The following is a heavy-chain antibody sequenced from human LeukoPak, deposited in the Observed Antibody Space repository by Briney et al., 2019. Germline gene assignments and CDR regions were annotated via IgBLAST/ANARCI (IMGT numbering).Heavy chain of an antibody. CDR3: AVGAVTTNFDY. V-gene: IGHV5-51*01. Sequence: GESLKISCQGSGYSFPNYWIGWVRQMPGKGLEWMGIIYPSDSDTRYSPSFQGQVTISADKSVRTAYLQWSSLRASDTAKYYCAVGAVTTNFDYWGRGILVTVSS. CDR2: IYPSDSDT. J-gene: IGHJ4*02. CDR1: GYSFPNYW. D-gene: IGHD4-17*01.